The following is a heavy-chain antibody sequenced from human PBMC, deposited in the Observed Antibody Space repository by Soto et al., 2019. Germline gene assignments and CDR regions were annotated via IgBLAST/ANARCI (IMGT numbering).Heavy chain of an antibody. CDR3: ALGHLVMGGNNPGLDY. Sequence: QVQLVQSGAEVKKPGASVKVSCKTSGYRFTGYYLHWMRQAPGQGFEWMGWINPDHGGTNYAQQFQGRITMTSDTSITPALVEASRPASADPALYFWALGHLVMGGNNPGLDYWGQGTLVTVSS. V-gene: IGHV1-2*02. D-gene: IGHD3-16*01. J-gene: IGHJ4*02. CDR2: INPDHGGT. CDR1: GYRFTGYY.